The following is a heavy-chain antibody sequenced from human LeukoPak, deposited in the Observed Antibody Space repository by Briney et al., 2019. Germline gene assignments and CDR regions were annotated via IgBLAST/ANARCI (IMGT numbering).Heavy chain of an antibody. CDR2: INSDGSST. Sequence: GGSLRLSCAASGFTFSSYWMHWVRQAPGMGLVWVSRINSDGSSTSYADSVKGRFTISRDNAKNTLYLQMNSLRAEDTAVYYCAKGASSGWYNDAFDIWGQGTMVTVSS. V-gene: IGHV3-74*01. J-gene: IGHJ3*02. CDR3: AKGASSGWYNDAFDI. CDR1: GFTFSSYW. D-gene: IGHD6-19*01.